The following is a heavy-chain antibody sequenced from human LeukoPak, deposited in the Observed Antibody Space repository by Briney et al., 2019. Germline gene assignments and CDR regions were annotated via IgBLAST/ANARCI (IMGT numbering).Heavy chain of an antibody. Sequence: GTSLRLSCTASGFTFSSYGMHWVRQAPGKGLEWVAVISFDGSHKYYADSVKGRFTISRDKSKNTLYLQVNSLRAEDTAVYYCAKDVGKWESLHFFDYWGQGTLVTVSS. J-gene: IGHJ4*02. CDR2: ISFDGSHK. CDR3: AKDVGKWESLHFFDY. D-gene: IGHD1-26*01. CDR1: GFTFSSYG. V-gene: IGHV3-30*18.